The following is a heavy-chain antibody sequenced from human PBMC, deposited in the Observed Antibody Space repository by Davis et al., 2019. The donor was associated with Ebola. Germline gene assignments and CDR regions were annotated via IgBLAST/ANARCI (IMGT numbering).Heavy chain of an antibody. CDR2: INHSGST. D-gene: IGHD6-6*01. CDR3: ATGGIAARTYYYYGMDV. V-gene: IGHV4-34*01. Sequence: MPSETLSLTCAVYGGSFSGYYWSWIRQPPGKGLEWIGEINHSGSTNYNPSLKSRVTISVDTSKNQFSLKLSSVTAADTAAYYCATGGIAARTYYYYGMDVWGQGTTVTVSS. J-gene: IGHJ6*02. CDR1: GGSFSGYY.